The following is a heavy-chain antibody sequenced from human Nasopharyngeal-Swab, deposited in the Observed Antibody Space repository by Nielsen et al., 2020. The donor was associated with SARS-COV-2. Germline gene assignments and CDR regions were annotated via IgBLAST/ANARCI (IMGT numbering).Heavy chain of an antibody. J-gene: IGHJ3*02. CDR1: GYTFTGYY. CDR3: ARDWGTTVVTQHAFDI. V-gene: IGHV1-2*04. Sequence: ASVKVSCKASGYTFTGYYMHWVRQAPGQGLEWMGWINPNSGGTNYAQKFQGWVTMTRDTSISTAYMELSRLRSDDTAVYYCARDWGTTVVTQHAFDIWGQGTMVTVSS. D-gene: IGHD4-23*01. CDR2: INPNSGGT.